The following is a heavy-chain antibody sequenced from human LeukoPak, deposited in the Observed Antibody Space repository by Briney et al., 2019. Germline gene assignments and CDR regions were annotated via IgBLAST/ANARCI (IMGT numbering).Heavy chain of an antibody. Sequence: GGSLRLSCAASGFTVSSNYMSWVRQASGKGLEWVSFIYSGGSTYYADSVKGRFTISRDNSKNPLYLQMNSLRAEDTAVYYCARDGEYGDSPFDYWGQGTLVTVSS. CDR2: IYSGGST. D-gene: IGHD4-17*01. V-gene: IGHV3-53*01. CDR3: ARDGEYGDSPFDY. J-gene: IGHJ4*02. CDR1: GFTVSSNY.